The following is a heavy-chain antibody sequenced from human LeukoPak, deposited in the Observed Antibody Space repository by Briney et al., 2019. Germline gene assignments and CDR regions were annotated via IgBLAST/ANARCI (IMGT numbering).Heavy chain of an antibody. D-gene: IGHD6-19*01. V-gene: IGHV3-21*01. Sequence: GGSLRLSCAASGFTFSSYSMNWVRQAPGKGLEWVSSISSSSSYIYYADPVKGRFTISRDNAKNSLYLQMNSLRAEDTAVYYCAREHSSGYGYWGQGTLVTVSS. CDR2: ISSSSSYI. CDR1: GFTFSSYS. CDR3: AREHSSGYGY. J-gene: IGHJ4*02.